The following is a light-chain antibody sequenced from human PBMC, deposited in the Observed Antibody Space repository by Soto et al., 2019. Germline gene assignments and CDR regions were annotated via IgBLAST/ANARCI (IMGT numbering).Light chain of an antibody. V-gene: IGKV3-20*01. CDR2: GAS. CDR1: QSVRNSY. Sequence: EIVLTQSPGTLSLSPGERATLSCRASQSVRNSYLAWYQQKPGQATRLLMSGASSRYTGIPDRVSGNGSGTDVTLTISRLEPEDFAVYYCHHYGGSPITFGQGTRLEIK. CDR3: HHYGGSPIT. J-gene: IGKJ5*01.